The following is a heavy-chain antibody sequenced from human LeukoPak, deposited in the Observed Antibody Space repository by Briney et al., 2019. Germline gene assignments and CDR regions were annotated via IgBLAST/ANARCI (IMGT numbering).Heavy chain of an antibody. D-gene: IGHD4-23*01. CDR3: ARRSYGGKDFDY. V-gene: IGHV5-51*01. J-gene: IGHJ4*02. CDR1: GYIFTSYW. Sequence: GEALEISLKGSGYIFTSYWNTWGRQMPGKGLEWMGIIYPGDSDTRYSPSFQGQVTISADKSINTAYLQWSSLKASDTAMYYCARRSYGGKDFDYWGQGTLVTVSS. CDR2: IYPGDSDT.